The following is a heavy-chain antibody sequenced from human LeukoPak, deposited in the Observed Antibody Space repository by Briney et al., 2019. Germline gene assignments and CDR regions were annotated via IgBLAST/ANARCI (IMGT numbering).Heavy chain of an antibody. Sequence: GGSLRLSCAASGFTFSSYSMNWVRQAPGKGLEWVSSISSSSSYIYYADSVKGRFTISRDNAKNSLYLQMNSLRAEDTAVYYCARIGYEYVWGGYRLDYFDYWGQGTLVTVSS. V-gene: IGHV3-21*01. CDR3: ARIGYEYVWGGYRLDYFDY. CDR1: GFTFSSYS. J-gene: IGHJ4*02. D-gene: IGHD3-16*02. CDR2: ISSSSSYI.